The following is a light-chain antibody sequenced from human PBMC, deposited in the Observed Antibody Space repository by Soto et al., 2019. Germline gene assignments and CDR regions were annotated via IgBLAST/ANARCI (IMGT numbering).Light chain of an antibody. CDR2: EVS. CDR1: SSDVGAYDF. Sequence: QSALTQPASVSGSPGQSIAISCTGTSSDVGAYDFVSWYQQHPDKAPKLMIYEVSNRPSGVSDRFSGSKSVNTATLTISGLQAGGEADYNCSSMKTSSPGVFGGGTKVTAL. J-gene: IGLJ3*02. V-gene: IGLV2-14*03. CDR3: SSMKTSSPGV.